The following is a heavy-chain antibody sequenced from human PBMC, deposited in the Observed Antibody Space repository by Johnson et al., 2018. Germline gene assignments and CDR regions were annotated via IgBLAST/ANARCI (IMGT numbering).Heavy chain of an antibody. CDR3: ARGPTLYSEGDMDV. Sequence: VQLVESGGGLVQPGGSLRLSCAASGFTFSSYDMHWVRQATGKGLEWVSAIGTAGDTYYPGSVKGRFTISRENAKNSLYLQMNSLRAGDTAVYYCARGPTLYSEGDMDVWGKGTTVTVSS. J-gene: IGHJ6*03. V-gene: IGHV3-13*01. CDR1: GFTFSSYD. CDR2: IGTAGDT. D-gene: IGHD5-18*01.